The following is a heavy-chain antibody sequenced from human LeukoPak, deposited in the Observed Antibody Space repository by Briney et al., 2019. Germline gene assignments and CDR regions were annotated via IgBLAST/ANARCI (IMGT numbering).Heavy chain of an antibody. CDR3: ARDRGIAAAGTNDY. D-gene: IGHD6-13*01. Sequence: PGGSLRLSCAASGFTFSTYSMNWVRQAPGKGLEWVSYIRSTSSTIYYADSVKGRFTITRDNAKNSLYLQMNSLRDEDTAVYYCARDRGIAAAGTNDYWGQGTLVAVSS. V-gene: IGHV3-48*02. J-gene: IGHJ4*02. CDR2: IRSTSSTI. CDR1: GFTFSTYS.